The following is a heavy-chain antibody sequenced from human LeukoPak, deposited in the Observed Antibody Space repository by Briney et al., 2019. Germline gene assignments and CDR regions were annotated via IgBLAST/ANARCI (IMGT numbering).Heavy chain of an antibody. CDR3: AREGYYDSSGYYYFSFRATAFDY. D-gene: IGHD3-22*01. J-gene: IGHJ4*02. V-gene: IGHV1-18*01. CDR1: GYIFTSYG. Sequence: ASVKVSCKASGYIFTSYGISWVRQAPGQGLEWMGWISAYNGHTNYAQKFQGRVTMTRNTSISTAYMELSSLRSEDTAVYYCAREGYYDSSGYYYFSFRATAFDYWGQGTLVTVSS. CDR2: ISAYNGHT.